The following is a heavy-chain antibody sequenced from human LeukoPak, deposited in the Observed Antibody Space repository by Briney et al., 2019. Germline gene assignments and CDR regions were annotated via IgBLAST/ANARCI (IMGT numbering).Heavy chain of an antibody. J-gene: IGHJ3*01. CDR1: GFTFSSYA. Sequence: GGSLRLSCAASGFTFSSYAMSWVRQAPGKGLEWVSAISGSGGSTYYADSVKGRFTISRDNSKNTLYLQMNGLRAEDTAVYYCAKLPAGYSSCLWGQGTMVTVSS. D-gene: IGHD6-19*01. CDR3: AKLPAGYSSCL. V-gene: IGHV3-23*01. CDR2: ISGSGGST.